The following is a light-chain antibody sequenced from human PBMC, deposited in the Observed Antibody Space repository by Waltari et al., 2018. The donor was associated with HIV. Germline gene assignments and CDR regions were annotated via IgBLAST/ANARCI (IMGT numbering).Light chain of an antibody. CDR3: CSYAGSSTWV. V-gene: IGLV2-23*02. CDR2: EVS. CDR1: RSDVGSYNF. Sequence: QSALTQPASVSWSPGQSITISCTATRSDVGSYNFVSWYQQHPGKAPKLMIYEVSKRPSGVSNRFSGSKSGNTASLTISGLQAEDEADYYCCSYAGSSTWVFGGGTKLTVL. J-gene: IGLJ3*02.